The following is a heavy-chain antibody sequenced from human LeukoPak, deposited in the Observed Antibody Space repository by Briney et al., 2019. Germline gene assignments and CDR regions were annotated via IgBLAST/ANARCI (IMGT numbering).Heavy chain of an antibody. CDR2: MHYRGST. D-gene: IGHD5-18*01. CDR1: GDSISSGSYC. V-gene: IGHV4-39*01. Sequence: SETLSLTCTVSGDSISSGSYCWGWIRQPPGKGLEWIGSMHYRGSTYYNPSLKSRVAISIDTSKNKFSLKLSSVTAADTAVYYCARRGRLWPDFDYWGQGTLVTVSS. J-gene: IGHJ4*02. CDR3: ARRGRLWPDFDY.